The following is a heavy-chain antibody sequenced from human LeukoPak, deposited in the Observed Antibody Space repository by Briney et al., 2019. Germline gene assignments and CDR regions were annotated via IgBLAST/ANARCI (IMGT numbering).Heavy chain of an antibody. CDR2: ISSSGSTI. D-gene: IGHD2-2*01. Sequence: GGSLRLSCAASGFTFSDYYMSWIRQAPGKGLEWVSYISSSGSTIYYADSVKGRFTISRDNAKNSLYLQMNSLRAEDTAVYYCAGDRTDCSSTSCPGSLDAFDIWGQGTMVTVSS. CDR3: AGDRTDCSSTSCPGSLDAFDI. CDR1: GFTFSDYY. V-gene: IGHV3-11*01. J-gene: IGHJ3*02.